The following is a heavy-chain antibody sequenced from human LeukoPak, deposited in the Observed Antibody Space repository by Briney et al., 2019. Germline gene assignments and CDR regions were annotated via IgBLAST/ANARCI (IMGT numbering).Heavy chain of an antibody. CDR2: ISAYNGNT. Sequence: ASVKVSCKAPGYTFTSYGISWVRQAPGQGLEWMGWISAYNGNTNYAQKLQGRVTMTTDTSTSTAYMELRSLRSDDTAVYYCARDGGDYDFWSGYLHYFDYWGQGTLVTVSS. D-gene: IGHD3-3*01. J-gene: IGHJ4*02. CDR3: ARDGGDYDFWSGYLHYFDY. CDR1: GYTFTSYG. V-gene: IGHV1-18*01.